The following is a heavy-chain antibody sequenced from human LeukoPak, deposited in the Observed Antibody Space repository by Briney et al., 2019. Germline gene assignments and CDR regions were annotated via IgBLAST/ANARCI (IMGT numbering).Heavy chain of an antibody. V-gene: IGHV3-30*04. Sequence: PGRSLRLSCAASGFSFSSFAVHWVRQAPGKGLEWVALISYDGSYKYYADSVKGRFTISRDNSKNTLYLQMNSLRAEDTAVYFCAREGDYRGNSYYYGMDVWGQGTTVTVPS. D-gene: IGHD4-17*01. CDR2: ISYDGSYK. J-gene: IGHJ6*02. CDR1: GFSFSSFA. CDR3: AREGDYRGNSYYYGMDV.